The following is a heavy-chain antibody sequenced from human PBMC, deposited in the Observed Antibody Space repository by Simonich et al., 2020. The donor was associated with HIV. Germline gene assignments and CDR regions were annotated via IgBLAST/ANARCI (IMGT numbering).Heavy chain of an antibody. V-gene: IGHV4-34*01. CDR3: ARGDYYNIFTAYAFDI. D-gene: IGHD3-9*01. CDR2: INHSGRT. CDR1: GGSFSTYY. Sequence: QVQLQQWGAGLLKPSETLSLTCAVYGGSFSTYYWSWIRQPPGKGLEWLGEINHSGRTNYNPSPKGRVTVSVDTSKNQFSLKLSSVTAADTALYYCARGDYYNIFTAYAFDIWGQGTMVTVSS. J-gene: IGHJ3*02.